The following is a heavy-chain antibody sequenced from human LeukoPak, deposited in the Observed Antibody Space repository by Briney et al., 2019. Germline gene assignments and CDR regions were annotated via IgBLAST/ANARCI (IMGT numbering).Heavy chain of an antibody. CDR2: IYHSGST. CDR3: ARVLQDSSGYYFVGPIDY. D-gene: IGHD3-22*01. Sequence: SETLSLTCTVSGYSISSGYYWGWIRQPPGKGLEWIGSIYHSGSTYYNPSLKSRVTISVDTSKNQFSLKLSSVTAADTAVYYCARVLQDSSGYYFVGPIDYWGQGTLVTVSS. J-gene: IGHJ4*02. CDR1: GYSISSGYY. V-gene: IGHV4-38-2*02.